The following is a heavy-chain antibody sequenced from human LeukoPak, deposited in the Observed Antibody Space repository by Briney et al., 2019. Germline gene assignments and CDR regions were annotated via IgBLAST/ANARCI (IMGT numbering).Heavy chain of an antibody. D-gene: IGHD6-13*01. V-gene: IGHV3-21*01. CDR2: ISSSSSYI. J-gene: IGHJ3*02. CDR1: GFTFSSYS. CDR3: AREAAARHDAFDI. Sequence: GGSLRLSCAASGFTFSSYSMNWVRQAPGKGLEWVSSISSSSSYIYYADSVKGRLTISRDNAKNSLYLQMNSLRAEDTAVYYCAREAAARHDAFDIWGQGTMVTVSS.